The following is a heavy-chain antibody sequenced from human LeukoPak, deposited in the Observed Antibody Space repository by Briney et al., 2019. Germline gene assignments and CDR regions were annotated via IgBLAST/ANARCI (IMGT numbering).Heavy chain of an antibody. Sequence: PSETLSLTCTVSGGSISSYYWSWIRQPPGKGLEWIGYIYYSGSSNYNPSLKSRVTISVDTSKNQFSLKLSSVTAADTAVYYCARDRVIVGNDAFDIWGQGTMVTVSS. CDR2: IYYSGSS. CDR1: GGSISSYY. CDR3: ARDRVIVGNDAFDI. D-gene: IGHD3-22*01. J-gene: IGHJ3*02. V-gene: IGHV4-59*01.